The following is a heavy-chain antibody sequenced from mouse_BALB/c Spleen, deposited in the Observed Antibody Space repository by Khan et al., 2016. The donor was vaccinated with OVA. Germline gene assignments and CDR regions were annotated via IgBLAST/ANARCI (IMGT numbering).Heavy chain of an antibody. J-gene: IGHJ2*01. CDR2: INPSTGYT. V-gene: IGHV1-7*01. D-gene: IGHD1-1*01. CDR1: GYTFINYW. CDR3: ARKGLRWDYDN. Sequence: QVQLQQPGAELAKPGASVKMSCKASGYTFINYWILWVKQRPGQGLEWIGYINPSTGYTEYNKNFKDKATLTEDNSSSTAYMHLSSLTSEGPAVYYCARKGLRWDYDNWGQGTTLTVSS.